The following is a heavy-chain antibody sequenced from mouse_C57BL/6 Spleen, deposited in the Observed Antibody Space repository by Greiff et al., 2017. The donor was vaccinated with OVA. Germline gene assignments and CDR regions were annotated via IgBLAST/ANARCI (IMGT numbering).Heavy chain of an antibody. V-gene: IGHV5-9*01. J-gene: IGHJ4*01. CDR2: ISGGGGNT. Sequence: EVQRVESGGGLVKPGGSLKLSCAASGFTFSSYTMSWVRQTPEKRLEWVATISGGGGNTYYPDSVKGRFTISRDNAKNTLYLQMSSLRSEDTALYYCARPDYYGSSFYAMDYWGQGTSVTVSS. D-gene: IGHD1-1*01. CDR3: ARPDYYGSSFYAMDY. CDR1: GFTFSSYT.